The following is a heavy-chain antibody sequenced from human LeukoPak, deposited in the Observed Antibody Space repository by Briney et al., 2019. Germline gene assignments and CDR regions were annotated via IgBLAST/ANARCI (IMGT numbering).Heavy chain of an antibody. CDR1: GYTFTRYY. CDR3: TRGYSAYVDFIY. Sequence: ASVKVSCKASGYTFTRYYMYWVRQAPGQGLEWMGMINSGGGSTSYAQKFQDRITMTRDTSTSTVYMELSSLRSEDTAVYYCTRGYSAYVDFIYWGQGTLVTVSS. D-gene: IGHD1-26*01. CDR2: INSGGGST. J-gene: IGHJ4*02. V-gene: IGHV1-46*01.